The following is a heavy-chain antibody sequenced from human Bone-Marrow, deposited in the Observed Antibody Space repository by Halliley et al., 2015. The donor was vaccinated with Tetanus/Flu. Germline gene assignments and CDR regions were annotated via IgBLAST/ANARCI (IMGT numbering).Heavy chain of an antibody. CDR1: GSGGSFSHYY. Sequence: TLSLTCSVSGSGGSFSHYYWTWIRQSPERGLEWLGHILAVGHSDYNPSLGTRVSMSLDTSKNQISLKLSSVTAADTAVYYCARHFLRWTYGMDVWGRGTTVIVSS. J-gene: IGHJ6*02. V-gene: IGHV4-4*08. CDR3: ARHFLRWTYGMDV. CDR2: ILAVGHS. D-gene: IGHD2-15*01.